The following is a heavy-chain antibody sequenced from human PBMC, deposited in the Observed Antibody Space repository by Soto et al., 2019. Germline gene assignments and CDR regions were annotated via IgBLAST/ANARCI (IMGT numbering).Heavy chain of an antibody. CDR2: INHSGST. CDR3: VRGRSSSNPVTAISPLIRRSHTLTDY. D-gene: IGHD2-21*02. V-gene: IGHV4-34*01. Sequence: PSETLSLTCAVYGGSFSGYYWSWIRQPPGKRLEWIGEINHSGSTNYNPSLKSRVTISVDTSKNQFSLKLSSVTAADTAVYYCVRGRSSSNPVTAISPLIRRSHTLTDYRGQGTLVTVSS. J-gene: IGHJ4*02. CDR1: GGSFSGYY.